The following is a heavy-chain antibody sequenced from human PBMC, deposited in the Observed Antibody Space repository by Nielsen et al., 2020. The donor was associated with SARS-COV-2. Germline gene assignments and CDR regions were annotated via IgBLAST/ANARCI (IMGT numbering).Heavy chain of an antibody. J-gene: IGHJ2*01. Sequence: GESLKISCEASGFSFDDHGMSWVRQPPGKGLEWVAGINWNGGTTGYGDSLKGRVTISRDNAKNSLYLQMNSLIAEDTASYYCVKDIGGLHTGTFDLWGRGTLVTVSS. V-gene: IGHV3-20*04. D-gene: IGHD5-12*01. CDR2: INWNGGTT. CDR1: GFSFDDHG. CDR3: VKDIGGLHTGTFDL.